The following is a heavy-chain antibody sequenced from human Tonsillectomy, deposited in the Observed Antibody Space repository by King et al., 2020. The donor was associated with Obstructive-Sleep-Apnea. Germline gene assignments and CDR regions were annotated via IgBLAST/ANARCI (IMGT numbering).Heavy chain of an antibody. Sequence: QLQESGPGLVKPSETLSLTCTVSGGSISSSSYYWGWIRQPPGKGLEWIGSIYYSGSTYYNPSLKSRVTISVDTSKNQFSLKLSSVTAADTAVYSCGRDDSGYDSYYYYGMDVWGQGTTVTVSS. CDR3: GRDDSGYDSYYYYGMDV. J-gene: IGHJ6*02. CDR2: IYYSGST. CDR1: GGSISSSSYY. V-gene: IGHV4-39*07. D-gene: IGHD5-12*01.